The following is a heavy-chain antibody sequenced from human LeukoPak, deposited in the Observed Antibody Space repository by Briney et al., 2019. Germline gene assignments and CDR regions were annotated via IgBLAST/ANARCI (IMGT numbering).Heavy chain of an antibody. CDR2: IWFDGSTK. V-gene: IGHV3-33*01. J-gene: IGHJ4*02. D-gene: IGHD3-3*01. Sequence: PGRSLRLSCAASGFSFKDTGMHWVRQAPGKGPEWLTIIWFDGSTKYYADSVKGRFTISRDNSKNTLYLQMNSLRAEDTAVYYCARDSAYYDFWSGYSYYWGQGTLVTVSS. CDR1: GFSFKDTG. CDR3: ARDSAYYDFWSGYSYY.